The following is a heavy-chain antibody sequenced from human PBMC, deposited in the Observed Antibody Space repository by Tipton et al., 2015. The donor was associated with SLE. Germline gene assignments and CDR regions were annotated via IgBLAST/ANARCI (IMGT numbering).Heavy chain of an antibody. CDR1: GFTFSSYA. J-gene: IGHJ4*02. D-gene: IGHD6-6*01. CDR3: ARGHIAARGVKDY. Sequence: SLRLSCAASGFTFSSYAMSWVRQAPGKGLEWVSAISGSGGSTYYADSVKGRFTISRDNSKNTLYLQMNSLRAEDTAVYYCARGHIAARGVKDYWGQGTLVTVSS. CDR2: ISGSGGST. V-gene: IGHV3-23*01.